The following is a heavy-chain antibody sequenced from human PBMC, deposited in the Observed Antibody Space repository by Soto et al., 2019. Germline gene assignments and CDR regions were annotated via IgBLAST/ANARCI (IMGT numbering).Heavy chain of an antibody. Sequence: QVQLVQSGAEVKKPGASVKVSCKASGYTFTSYAMHWVRQAPGQRLEWMGWINAGNGNTKYSQKFQGRVTITRDTSASTAYMELSSLRSEDTAVYYCASQSYSSRWSPYYYYGMDVWGQGTTVTVSS. CDR1: GYTFTSYA. J-gene: IGHJ6*02. CDR2: INAGNGNT. D-gene: IGHD6-13*01. V-gene: IGHV1-3*01. CDR3: ASQSYSSRWSPYYYYGMDV.